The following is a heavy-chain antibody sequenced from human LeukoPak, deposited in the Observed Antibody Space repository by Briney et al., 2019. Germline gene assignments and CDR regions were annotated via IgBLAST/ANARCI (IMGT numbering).Heavy chain of an antibody. CDR2: ISSSSSYI. V-gene: IGHV3-21*01. D-gene: IGHD1-26*01. CDR1: GFTFSSYS. J-gene: IGHJ4*02. Sequence: GGSLRLSCAASGFTFSSYSMNWVRQAPGKGLEWVSSISSSSSYIYYADSVKGRFTISRDNAKNSLYLQMNSLRAEDTAVYYCARSISGSYRYFDYWGQGTLVTVSS. CDR3: ARSISGSYRYFDY.